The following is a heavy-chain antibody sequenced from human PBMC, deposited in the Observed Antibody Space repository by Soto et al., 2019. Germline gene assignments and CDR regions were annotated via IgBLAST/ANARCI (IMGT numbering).Heavy chain of an antibody. CDR1: GFTFSNAW. D-gene: IGHD6-19*01. Sequence: GGSLRLSCAASGFTFSNAWMNWVRQAPGKGLEWVGRIKSKTDGGTTDYAAPVKGSFTISRDDSKNTLYLQMDSLKTEDTAVYYCARRAELLPIAVAGPYSSYYIDVWGKGTTVTVPS. V-gene: IGHV3-15*07. J-gene: IGHJ6*03. CDR2: IKSKTDGGTT. CDR3: ARRAELLPIAVAGPYSSYYIDV.